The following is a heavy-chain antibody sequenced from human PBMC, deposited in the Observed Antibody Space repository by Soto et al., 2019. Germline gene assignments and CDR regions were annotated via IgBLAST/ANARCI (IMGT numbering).Heavy chain of an antibody. J-gene: IGHJ4*02. D-gene: IGHD3-10*01. CDR3: ARAPSYGSGSYYGAYSYYFDY. V-gene: IGHV4-31*03. CDR1: GGSISSGGYY. Sequence: PSETLSLTCTVSGGSISSGGYYWSWIRQHPGKGLEWIGYIYYSGSTYYNPSLKGRVTISVDTSKNQFSLKLSSVTAADTAVYYCARAPSYGSGSYYGAYSYYFDYWGQGTLVTVSS. CDR2: IYYSGST.